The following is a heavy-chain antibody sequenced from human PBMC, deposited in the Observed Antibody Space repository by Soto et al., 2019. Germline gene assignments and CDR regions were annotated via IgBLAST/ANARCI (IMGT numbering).Heavy chain of an antibody. J-gene: IGHJ6*02. CDR1: GRTFSTYA. CDR3: ARDLLGYCTNGVCLAYYYGMDV. CDR2: IIPIFGTA. D-gene: IGHD2-8*01. V-gene: IGHV1-69*13. Sequence: ASVKVSCNASGRTFSTYAITWVRDARRQGLEWMGGIIPIFGTANYAQKFQGRVTITADESTSTAYMELSSLRSEDTAVYYCARDLLGYCTNGVCLAYYYGMDVWGQGTTVTVSS.